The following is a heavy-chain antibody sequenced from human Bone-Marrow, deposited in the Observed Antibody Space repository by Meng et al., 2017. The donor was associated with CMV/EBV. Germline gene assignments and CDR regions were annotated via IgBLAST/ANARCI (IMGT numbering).Heavy chain of an antibody. J-gene: IGHJ3*01. Sequence: GESLKISLAASGFPFSSYAMSWVRQAPGKGLEWVSAISCSGGSTYYADSVKGRFTISRDNSKNTLYLQMNSLRAEDTAVYYCARDPGYCSSTSCWYAFDFWGQGTMVTVSS. V-gene: IGHV3-23*01. CDR3: ARDPGYCSSTSCWYAFDF. CDR2: ISCSGGST. D-gene: IGHD2-2*01. CDR1: GFPFSSYA.